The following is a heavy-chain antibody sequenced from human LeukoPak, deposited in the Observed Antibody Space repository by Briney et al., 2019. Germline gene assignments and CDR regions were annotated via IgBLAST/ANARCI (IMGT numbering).Heavy chain of an antibody. CDR3: VKGASSGWLLYWFDP. D-gene: IGHD6-19*01. CDR2: ISGSGAST. V-gene: IGHV3-23*01. J-gene: IGHJ5*02. Sequence: PGGSLRLSCAASGFTFSDYAMTWVRQAPGKGLQWVSGISGSGASTYYGDSVKGRFIISRDNSKNTLYLQIDSLRAEDTAVYYCVKGASSGWLLYWFDPWGQGTLVTVSS. CDR1: GFTFSDYA.